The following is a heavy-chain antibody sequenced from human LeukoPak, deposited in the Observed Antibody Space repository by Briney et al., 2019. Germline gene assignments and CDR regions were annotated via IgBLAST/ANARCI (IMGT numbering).Heavy chain of an antibody. D-gene: IGHD6-13*01. CDR1: GVSISSSSYY. J-gene: IGHJ4*02. Sequence: PSETLSLTCTVSGVSISSSSYYWGWIRQPPGKGLEWIGSIYYSGSTYYNPSLKSRVTISVDTSKNQFSLKLSSVTATDTAVYYCAREGIAAAGTLFDYWGQGTLVTVSS. CDR3: AREGIAAAGTLFDY. CDR2: IYYSGST. V-gene: IGHV4-39*02.